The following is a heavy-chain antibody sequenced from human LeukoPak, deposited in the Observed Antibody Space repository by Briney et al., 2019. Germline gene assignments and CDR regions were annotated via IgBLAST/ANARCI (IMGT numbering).Heavy chain of an antibody. CDR3: AKSGGYCTDGICYHFDY. Sequence: RPGGSLRLPCAASGFAFDAFGIHWVRQAPGKGLEWVAVISSDGSKEYYGDSVKGRFTISRDNSKNMLYLQMNSLRAEDSGVYYCAKSGGYCTDGICYHFDYWGQGTLVTVSS. V-gene: IGHV3-30*18. J-gene: IGHJ4*02. D-gene: IGHD2-8*01. CDR1: GFAFDAFG. CDR2: ISSDGSKE.